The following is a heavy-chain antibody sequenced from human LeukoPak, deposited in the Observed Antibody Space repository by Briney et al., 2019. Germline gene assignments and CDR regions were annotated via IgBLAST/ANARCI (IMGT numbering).Heavy chain of an antibody. CDR3: ARGALRIAAVDYYYYGRDV. CDR2: IIPIFGTA. D-gene: IGHD6-13*01. J-gene: IGHJ6*04. CDR1: GGTFSSYA. V-gene: IGHV1-69*01. Sequence: SVTVSCKASGGTFSSYAISWVRQAPGQGLEWMGGIIPIFGTANYAQKFQGRVTITADESTSTAYMELSRLRSEDTVVYYCARGALRIAAVDYYYYGRDVWGKGTAVSVSS.